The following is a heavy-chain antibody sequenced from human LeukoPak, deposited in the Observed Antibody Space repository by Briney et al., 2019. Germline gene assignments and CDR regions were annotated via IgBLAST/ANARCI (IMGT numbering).Heavy chain of an antibody. J-gene: IGHJ3*02. CDR2: IYYSGST. Sequence: SETLSLTCTVSGGSISSYYWSWIRQPPGKGLEWSGYIYYSGSTNYNPSLKSRVTISEDTSKNRFSQKLSSVTAADTAVYYCASLYHDYGDSDAFDIWGQGTMVTVSS. CDR3: ASLYHDYGDSDAFDI. V-gene: IGHV4-59*01. CDR1: GGSISSYY. D-gene: IGHD4-17*01.